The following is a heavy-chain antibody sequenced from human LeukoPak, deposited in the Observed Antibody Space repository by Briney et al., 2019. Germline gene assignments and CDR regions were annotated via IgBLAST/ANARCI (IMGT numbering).Heavy chain of an antibody. D-gene: IGHD3-3*01. J-gene: IGHJ6*03. CDR2: MNPNSGNT. CDR1: GYTFTSYD. Sequence: ASVKVSCKASGYTFTSYDINWVRQATGQGLEWMGWMNPNSGNTGYAQKFQGRVTMTRNTSISTAYMELSSLRSEDTAVYYCARDQDDFWSGRYYYYYMDVWGKGTAVTVSS. CDR3: ARDQDDFWSGRYYYYYMDV. V-gene: IGHV1-8*01.